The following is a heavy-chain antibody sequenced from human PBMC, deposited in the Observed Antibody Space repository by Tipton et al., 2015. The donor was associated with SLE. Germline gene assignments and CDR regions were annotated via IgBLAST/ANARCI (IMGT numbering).Heavy chain of an antibody. V-gene: IGHV4-34*09. CDR2: INHSGST. J-gene: IGHJ4*02. D-gene: IGHD3-22*01. CDR1: GGSFSGYY. Sequence: TLSLTCAVYGGSFSGYYWSWIRQPPGKGLEWIGEINHSGSTNYNPSLKSRVTISVDTSKNEFSLTLNSVTAADTAVYYCARGRVSSAYYRHVNMDFWGQGTLVTVSS. CDR3: ARGRVSSAYYRHVNMDF.